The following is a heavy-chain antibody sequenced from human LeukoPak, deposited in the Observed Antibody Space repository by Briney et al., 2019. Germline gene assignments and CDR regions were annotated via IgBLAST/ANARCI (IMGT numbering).Heavy chain of an antibody. Sequence: GGSLRLSCAASGFTFSKAWMSWVRQAPGKGLEWVGRIKSKTDGGTTGYTAPVKGRFTISRDDSKNTLYLQMNSLKTEDTAVYYCTTAPTVVVVGATSTPFDYWGQGTLVTVSS. V-gene: IGHV3-15*01. CDR1: GFTFSKAW. CDR2: IKSKTDGGTT. J-gene: IGHJ4*02. D-gene: IGHD2-15*01. CDR3: TTAPTVVVVGATSTPFDY.